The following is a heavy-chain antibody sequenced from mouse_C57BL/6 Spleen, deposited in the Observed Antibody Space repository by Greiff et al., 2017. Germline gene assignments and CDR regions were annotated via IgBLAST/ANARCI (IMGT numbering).Heavy chain of an antibody. CDR3: AREGVYDGYPGYFDY. Sequence: QVQLQQPGAELVKPGASVKLSCKASGYTFTSYWMHWVKQRPGQGLEWIGMIHPNSGSTNYNEKFKSKATLTVDKSSSTAYMQLSSLTSEDSAVXYCAREGVYDGYPGYFDYWGQGTTLTVSS. CDR1: GYTFTSYW. D-gene: IGHD2-3*01. V-gene: IGHV1-64*01. CDR2: IHPNSGST. J-gene: IGHJ2*01.